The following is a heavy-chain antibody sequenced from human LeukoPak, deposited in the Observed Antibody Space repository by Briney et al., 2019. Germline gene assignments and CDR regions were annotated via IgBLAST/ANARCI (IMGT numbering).Heavy chain of an antibody. J-gene: IGHJ6*02. CDR2: IYYSGST. CDR3: ARWYGISSGYSGFHYYGMDV. CDR1: GDSIRSYY. D-gene: IGHD3-22*01. V-gene: IGHV4-59*01. Sequence: SETLSLTCTVSGDSIRSYYWSWIRQPPGKGLEWTGYIYYSGSTSYNPSLKSRVSISVDTSENQFSLKLSSATAADTAVYYCARWYGISSGYSGFHYYGMDVWGQGTTVTVSS.